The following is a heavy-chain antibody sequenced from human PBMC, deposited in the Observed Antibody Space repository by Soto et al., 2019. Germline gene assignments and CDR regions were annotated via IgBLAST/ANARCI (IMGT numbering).Heavy chain of an antibody. CDR1: GGSISSSSYY. CDR3: ARQSIYYDSSGYPYYFDY. Sequence: SETLSLTCTVSGGSISSSSYYWGWIRQPPGKGLEWIGSIYYSGSTYYNPSLKSRVTISVDTSKNQFSLKLSSVTAADTAVYYCARQSIYYDSSGYPYYFDYWGQGTLVTVSS. J-gene: IGHJ4*02. D-gene: IGHD3-22*01. V-gene: IGHV4-39*01. CDR2: IYYSGST.